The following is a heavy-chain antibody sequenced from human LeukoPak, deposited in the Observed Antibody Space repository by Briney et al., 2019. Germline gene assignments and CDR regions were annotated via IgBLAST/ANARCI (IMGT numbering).Heavy chain of an antibody. Sequence: GVSLRLSCAASGFMFSNYGMAWVRQAPGKGLEWVSATYLSADNIHYADFVEGRFTISRDNSKNTLYLQMNSLRVEDTAVYYCARSGYDYWYFDLWGRGTRVTV. V-gene: IGHV3-23*01. CDR3: ARSGYDYWYFDL. J-gene: IGHJ2*01. CDR1: GFMFSNYG. CDR2: TYLSADNI. D-gene: IGHD5-12*01.